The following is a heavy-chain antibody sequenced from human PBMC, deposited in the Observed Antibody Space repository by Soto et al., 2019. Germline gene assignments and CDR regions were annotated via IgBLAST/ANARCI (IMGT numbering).Heavy chain of an antibody. CDR1: GFTFTNYW. J-gene: IGHJ4*02. Sequence: GGSLRLSCAASGFTFTNYWMSWVRQAPGKGLEWVASIKPAGSEKNYVDSVKGRFTISRDNAKNSLFLQMNSLGAEDTAVYYCARGRGLVYWGRGTQVTVSS. CDR3: ARGRGLVY. D-gene: IGHD3-10*01. V-gene: IGHV3-7*02. CDR2: IKPAGSEK.